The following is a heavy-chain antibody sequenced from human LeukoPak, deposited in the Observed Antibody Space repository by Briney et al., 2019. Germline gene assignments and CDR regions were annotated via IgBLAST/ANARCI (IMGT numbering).Heavy chain of an antibody. Sequence: PGGSLRLSCAASGFTFSAAWMSWVRQAPGKGLEWVGHIKSKTDGGTTDYAAPVKDRFTISRDDSKTTLYLQMNSLKIEDTAVYYCATEYYGSSNYWGQGTLVTVSS. J-gene: IGHJ4*02. CDR2: IKSKTDGGTT. CDR1: GFTFSAAW. CDR3: ATEYYGSSNY. D-gene: IGHD1-26*01. V-gene: IGHV3-15*01.